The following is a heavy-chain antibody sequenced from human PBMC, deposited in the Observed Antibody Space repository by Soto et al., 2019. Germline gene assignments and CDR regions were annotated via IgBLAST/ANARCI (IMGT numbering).Heavy chain of an antibody. Sequence: ASVKVSCKASGYTFTSYDINWVRQATGQGLEWMGWMNPNSGNTGYAQKFQGRVTMTRSTSISTAYMELSSLRSEDTAVYYCAKDRSLAFDLWDSYGPSWVLDYWGQGTLVTVSS. CDR1: GYTFTSYD. J-gene: IGHJ4*02. CDR3: AKDRSLAFDLWDSYGPSWVLDY. V-gene: IGHV1-8*01. CDR2: MNPNSGNT. D-gene: IGHD5-18*01.